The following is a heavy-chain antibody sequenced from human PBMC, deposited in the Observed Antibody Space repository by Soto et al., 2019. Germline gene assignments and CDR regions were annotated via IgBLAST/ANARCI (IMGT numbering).Heavy chain of an antibody. Sequence: PRASVKVSCKASGYTFSTYAMHWVRQAPGQSLEWMGWINGGTGQTRYSQRFQDRVTITRDTSAKTTYMDLTSLRSEDTAVYYCARGKGMEENYYYYGMDIWGQGTTVTVSS. D-gene: IGHD1-1*01. CDR3: ARGKGMEENYYYYGMDI. V-gene: IGHV1-3*01. CDR2: INGGTGQT. J-gene: IGHJ6*02. CDR1: GYTFSTYA.